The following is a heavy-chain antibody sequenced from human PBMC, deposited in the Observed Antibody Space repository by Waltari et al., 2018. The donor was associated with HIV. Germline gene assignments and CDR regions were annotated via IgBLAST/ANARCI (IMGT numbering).Heavy chain of an antibody. V-gene: IGHV4-59*01. CDR2: IYYSGST. CDR1: GGSISSYY. Sequence: QVQLQESGPGLVKPSETLSLTCTVSGGSISSYYWSWIRQPPGKGLEWIGYIYYSGSTNYNPSLKSRVTISVDTSKNQFSLKLSSVTAADTAVYYCARIIPNYDFFGTSNWFDPWGQGTLVTVSS. J-gene: IGHJ5*02. CDR3: ARIIPNYDFFGTSNWFDP. D-gene: IGHD3-3*01.